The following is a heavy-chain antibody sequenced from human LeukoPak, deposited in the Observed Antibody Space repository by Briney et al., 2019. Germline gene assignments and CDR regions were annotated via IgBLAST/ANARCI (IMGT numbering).Heavy chain of an antibody. CDR2: ISSSGSTI. V-gene: IGHV3-11*04. CDR3: AREATPEYSSSSHYYYYYMDV. D-gene: IGHD6-6*01. CDR1: GFTFSDYY. Sequence: PGGSLRLSCAASGFTFSDYYMSWIRQAPGKGLEWVSYISSSGSTIYYADSVKGRFTISRDNAKNSLYLQMNSLRAEDTAVYYCAREATPEYSSSSHYYYYYMDVWGKGTTVTVSS. J-gene: IGHJ6*03.